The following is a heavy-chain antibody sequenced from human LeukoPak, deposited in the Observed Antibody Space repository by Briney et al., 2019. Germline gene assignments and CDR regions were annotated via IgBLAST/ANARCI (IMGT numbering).Heavy chain of an antibody. Sequence: ASVKVSCKASGYTFTGYYMHWVRQAPGQGLEWMGWINPNSGGTNYAQKFQGRVTMTRDTSISTAYMELSGLRSDDTAVYYCARDKAPSGWHKRWWFDPWGQGTLVTVSS. CDR2: INPNSGGT. CDR1: GYTFTGYY. V-gene: IGHV1-2*02. CDR3: ARDKAPSGWHKRWWFDP. J-gene: IGHJ5*02. D-gene: IGHD6-19*01.